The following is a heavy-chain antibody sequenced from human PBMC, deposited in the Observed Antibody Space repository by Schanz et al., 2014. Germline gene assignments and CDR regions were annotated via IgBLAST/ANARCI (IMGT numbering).Heavy chain of an antibody. D-gene: IGHD2-2*02. J-gene: IGHJ6*03. Sequence: QVQLVQSEAEVKKPGSSVKVSCKASGGTFSSYTISWVRQAPGQGLEWMGRIIPILGIANYAQNFQGRVTITADKSTSTAYMELTSLRSEDTAVYYCAGTYCSSTSCYTGYYYMDVWGQGTTVIVSS. CDR2: IIPILGIA. CDR3: AGTYCSSTSCYTGYYYMDV. V-gene: IGHV1-69*02. CDR1: GGTFSSYT.